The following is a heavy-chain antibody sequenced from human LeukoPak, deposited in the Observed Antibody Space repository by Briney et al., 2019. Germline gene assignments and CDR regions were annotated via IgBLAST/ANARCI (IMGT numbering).Heavy chain of an antibody. CDR3: ARDSKRIFGVVAKSYGMDV. D-gene: IGHD3-3*01. Sequence: ASVKVSCKASGYTFTGYYMHWVRQASGQGLEWMGWINPNSGGTNYAQKFQGRVTMTRDTSIGTAYMELSRLRSDDTAVYYCARDSKRIFGVVAKSYGMDVWGQGTTVTVSS. V-gene: IGHV1-2*02. CDR1: GYTFTGYY. CDR2: INPNSGGT. J-gene: IGHJ6*02.